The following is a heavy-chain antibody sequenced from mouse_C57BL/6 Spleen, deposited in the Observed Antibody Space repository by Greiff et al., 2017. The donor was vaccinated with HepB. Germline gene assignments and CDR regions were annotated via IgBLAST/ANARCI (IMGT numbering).Heavy chain of an antibody. J-gene: IGHJ3*01. CDR1: GFTFSSYT. V-gene: IGHV5-9*01. CDR2: ISGGGGNT. D-gene: IGHD2-4*01. CDR3: ASLYYDYGAWFAY. Sequence: EVKLMESGGGLVKPGGSLKLSCAASGFTFSSYTMSWVRQTPEKRLEWVATISGGGGNTYYPDSVKGRFTISRDNAKNTLYLQMSSLRSEDTALYYCASLYYDYGAWFAYWGQGTLVTVSA.